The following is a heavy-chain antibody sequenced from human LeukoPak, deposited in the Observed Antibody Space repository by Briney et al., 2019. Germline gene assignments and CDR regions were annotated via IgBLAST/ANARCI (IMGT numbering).Heavy chain of an antibody. CDR2: TYYRSKWYN. D-gene: IGHD6-13*01. CDR1: GGSVSSNSAA. Sequence: SQTLSLTCAISGGSVSSNSAAWNWIRQSPSRGLEWLGRTYYRSKWYNDYAVSVKSRITINPDTSKNQFSLQLNSVTPEDTAVYYCASSSSSSWYPNWFDPWGQGTLVTVSS. V-gene: IGHV6-1*01. CDR3: ASSSSSSWYPNWFDP. J-gene: IGHJ5*02.